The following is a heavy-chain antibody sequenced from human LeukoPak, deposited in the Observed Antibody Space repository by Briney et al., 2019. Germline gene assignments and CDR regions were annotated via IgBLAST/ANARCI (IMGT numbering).Heavy chain of an antibody. CDR2: IWYDGSNK. CDR1: GFTFGSYG. Sequence: GGSLRLSCAASGFTFGSYGMHWVRQAPGKGLEWVAVIWYDGSNKYYADSVKGRFTISRDNSKNTLYLQMNSLRAEDTAVYYCAGVDPYSGLYYYGMDVWGQGTTVTVSS. D-gene: IGHD5-12*01. V-gene: IGHV3-33*01. CDR3: AGVDPYSGLYYYGMDV. J-gene: IGHJ6*02.